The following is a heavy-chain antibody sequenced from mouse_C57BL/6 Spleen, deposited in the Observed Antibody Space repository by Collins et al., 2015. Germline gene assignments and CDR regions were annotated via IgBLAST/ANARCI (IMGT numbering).Heavy chain of an antibody. Sequence: DVQLQESGPGLVKPSQSLSLTCTVTGYSITSDYAWNWIRQFPGNKLEWMGYISYSGSTSYNPSLKSRISITRDTSKNQFFLQLNSVTTEDTATYYCARQMGLWSPFAYWGQGTLVTVSA. CDR3: ARQMGLWSPFAY. D-gene: IGHD1-1*02. CDR1: GYSITSDYA. CDR2: ISYSGST. J-gene: IGHJ3*01. V-gene: IGHV3-2*02.